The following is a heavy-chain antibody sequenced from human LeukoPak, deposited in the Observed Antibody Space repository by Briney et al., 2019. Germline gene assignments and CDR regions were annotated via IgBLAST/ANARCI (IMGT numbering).Heavy chain of an antibody. J-gene: IGHJ3*02. D-gene: IGHD1-14*01. V-gene: IGHV1-69*01. CDR3: AGSYHQNAFDI. CDR2: IIPIFGTA. CDR1: GGTFSSYA. Sequence: GASVKVSRKASGGTFSSYAISWVRQAPGPPLEWMGGIIPIFGTANYAQKSQRRVTITADESTSKAHMELSSLRSEGAAVYCCAGSYHQNAFDIWGQGTMVTVSS.